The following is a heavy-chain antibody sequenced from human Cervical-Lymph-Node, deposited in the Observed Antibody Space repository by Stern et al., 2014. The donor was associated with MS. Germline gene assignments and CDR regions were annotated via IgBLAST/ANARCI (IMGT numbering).Heavy chain of an antibody. CDR3: ARAPMAGFDY. D-gene: IGHD3-10*01. CDR2: ISYDGSNK. Sequence: VQLVESGGGVVQPGRSLRLSCAASGFTFSSYAMHWVRQAPGKGLEWVAVISYDGSNKYYADSVKGRFTISRDNSKNTLYLQMNSLRAEDTAVYYCARAPMAGFDYWGQGTLVTVSS. CDR1: GFTFSSYA. V-gene: IGHV3-30-3*01. J-gene: IGHJ4*02.